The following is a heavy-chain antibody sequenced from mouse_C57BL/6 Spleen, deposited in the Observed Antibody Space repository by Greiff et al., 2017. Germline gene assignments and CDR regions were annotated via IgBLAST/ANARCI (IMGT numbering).Heavy chain of an antibody. J-gene: IGHJ3*01. CDR1: GYTFTSYW. V-gene: IGHV1-55*01. CDR2: IYPGSGST. Sequence: QVQLKQPGAELVKPGASVKMSCKASGYTFTSYWITWVKQRPGQGLEWIGDIYPGSGSTNYNEKFKSKATLTVDTSSSTAYMQLSSLTSEDSAVYYCARCDSSGYWFAYWGQGTLVTVSA. CDR3: ARCDSSGYWFAY. D-gene: IGHD3-2*02.